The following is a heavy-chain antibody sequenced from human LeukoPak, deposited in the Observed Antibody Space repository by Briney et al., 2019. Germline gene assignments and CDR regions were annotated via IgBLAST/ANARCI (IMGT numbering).Heavy chain of an antibody. CDR1: GYTVTGYY. CDR2: INPNSGGT. CDR3: AGNQPTTNYYYYGMDV. D-gene: IGHD1-1*01. Sequence: VKVSCKASGYTVTGYYMHGVRQAPGQGLEWMGWINPNSGGTNYTQKFQGRVTMTRDTSISTAYMELSRLRSDDTAVYYCAGNQPTTNYYYYGMDVWGQGTTVTVSS. J-gene: IGHJ6*02. V-gene: IGHV1-2*02.